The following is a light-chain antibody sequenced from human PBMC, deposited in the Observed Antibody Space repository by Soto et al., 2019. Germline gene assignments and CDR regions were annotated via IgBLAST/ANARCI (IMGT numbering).Light chain of an antibody. CDR2: LGS. J-gene: IGKJ2*01. CDR1: QSLLHSNGYNY. CDR3: MQALQTPPAYT. Sequence: DIVMTQSPLSLPVTPGEPASISCRSSQSLLHSNGYNYLDWYLQKPGQSPQLLIYLGSNRASGVPDRFSGSVSGTDFTLKISRVEAEDVGVYYCMQALQTPPAYTVGQGTKLEIK. V-gene: IGKV2-28*01.